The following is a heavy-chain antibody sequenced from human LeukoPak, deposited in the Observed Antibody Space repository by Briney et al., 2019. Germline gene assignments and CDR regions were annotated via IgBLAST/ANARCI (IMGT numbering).Heavy chain of an antibody. CDR1: GGSISSSY. V-gene: IGHV4-59*08. Sequence: SETLSLTCTVSGGSISSSYWNWIRQPPGKGLEWIGYIYYSGSTNYNPSLKSRVTISVDTSKNQFSLKLSSVTPADTAVYYCARHWLDSGTPDRFDYWGQGTLVTVSS. CDR2: IYYSGST. D-gene: IGHD3-10*01. J-gene: IGHJ4*02. CDR3: ARHWLDSGTPDRFDY.